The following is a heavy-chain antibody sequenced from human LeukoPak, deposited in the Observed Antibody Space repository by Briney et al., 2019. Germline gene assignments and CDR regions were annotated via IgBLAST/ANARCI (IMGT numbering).Heavy chain of an antibody. CDR3: ARQDYDYVWGSYRYPTR. CDR2: INHSGST. Sequence: SGTLSLTCAVYGGSFSGYYWSWIRQPPGKGLEWIGEINHSGSTNYNPSLKSRVTISVDTSKNQFSLKLSSVTAADTAVYYCARQDYDYVWGSYRYPTRWGQGTLVTVSS. V-gene: IGHV4-34*01. J-gene: IGHJ4*02. D-gene: IGHD3-16*02. CDR1: GGSFSGYY.